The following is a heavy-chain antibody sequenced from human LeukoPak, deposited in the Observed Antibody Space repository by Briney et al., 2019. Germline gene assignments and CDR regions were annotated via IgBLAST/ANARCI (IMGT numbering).Heavy chain of an antibody. D-gene: IGHD6-19*01. Sequence: ASETLSLTCTVSGGSISRSPYCWGWIRQLPGKGLEWIGNIYYSGSTYYNPSLKTRVTISVDSSKNQFSLKLTSVTAADTAVYYCARHASVDGNWPRPLDYWGQGSLVTVSS. V-gene: IGHV4-39*01. CDR3: ARHASVDGNWPRPLDY. CDR1: GGSISRSPYC. J-gene: IGHJ4*02. CDR2: IYYSGST.